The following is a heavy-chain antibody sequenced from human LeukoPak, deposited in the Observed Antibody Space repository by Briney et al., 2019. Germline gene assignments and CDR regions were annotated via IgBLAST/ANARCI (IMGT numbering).Heavy chain of an antibody. CDR2: ISRSGSTI. J-gene: IGHJ4*02. CDR1: GFTFSSYE. CDR3: ASGYDLPY. Sequence: GGSLPLSCAASGFTFSSYEMNWVRPAPGKGPEWASYISRSGSTIYYADSVKGRFTISRDNAKNSLYLQMNSLRAEDTAVYYCASGYDLPYWGQGTLVTVSS. V-gene: IGHV3-48*03. D-gene: IGHD5-12*01.